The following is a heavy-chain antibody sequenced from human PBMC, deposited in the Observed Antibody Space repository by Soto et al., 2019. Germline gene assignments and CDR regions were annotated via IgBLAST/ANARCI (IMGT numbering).Heavy chain of an antibody. V-gene: IGHV1-18*01. CDR3: ALSTGYCSGGSCYRGAFDI. CDR1: GYTFTSYG. Sequence: QVQLVQSGAEVKKPGASVKVSCKASGYTFTSYGISWVRQAPGQGLEWMGWISAYNGNTNYAQKLQGRVTMTTDTSTSTAYRELRSLRSDDTAVYYCALSTGYCSGGSCYRGAFDIWGQGTMVTVSS. D-gene: IGHD2-15*01. CDR2: ISAYNGNT. J-gene: IGHJ3*02.